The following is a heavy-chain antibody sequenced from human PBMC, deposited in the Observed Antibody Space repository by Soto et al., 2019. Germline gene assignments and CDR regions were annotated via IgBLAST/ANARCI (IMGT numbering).Heavy chain of an antibody. CDR2: IYSGGST. V-gene: IGHV3-53*01. J-gene: IGHJ4*02. CDR3: ARGLVDTAMAYYFDY. D-gene: IGHD5-18*01. CDR1: GFTVSSNY. Sequence: GSLRLSCAASGFTVSSNYMSWVRQAPGKGLEWVSVIYSGGSTYYADSVKGRFTISRDNSKNTLYLQMNSLRAEDTAVYYCARGLVDTAMAYYFDYWGQGTLVTVSS.